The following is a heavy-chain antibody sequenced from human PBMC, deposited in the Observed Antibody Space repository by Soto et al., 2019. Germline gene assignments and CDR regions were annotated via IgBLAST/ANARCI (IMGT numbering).Heavy chain of an antibody. CDR2: ITGNGGNT. Sequence: EVQLLESGGGLVQPGGSLRLSCAASGFPLSTYGMTWVRQAPGKGLEWVSAITGNGGNTYYVDSVKGRFTSSRVNSKNMLYLQVNSPRVEDTAVYYSARIRGYWCGEDVWGQGTAVTVPS. CDR1: GFPLSTYG. J-gene: IGHJ6*02. V-gene: IGHV3-23*01. CDR3: ARIRGYWCGEDV. D-gene: IGHD2-8*02.